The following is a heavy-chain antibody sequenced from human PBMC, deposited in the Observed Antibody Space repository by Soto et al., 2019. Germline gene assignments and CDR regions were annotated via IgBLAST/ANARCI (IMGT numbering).Heavy chain of an antibody. J-gene: IGHJ6*02. V-gene: IGHV5-10-1*01. CDR1: GYSFTSYW. Sequence: GSLKISCKGSGYSFTSYWISWVRQMPGKGLEWMGRIDPSDSYTNYSPSFQGHVTISADKSISTAYLQWSSLKASDTAMYYCARYDAGIVVVPAAAYGMDVWGQGTTVTVSS. CDR3: ARYDAGIVVVPAAAYGMDV. CDR2: IDPSDSYT. D-gene: IGHD2-2*01.